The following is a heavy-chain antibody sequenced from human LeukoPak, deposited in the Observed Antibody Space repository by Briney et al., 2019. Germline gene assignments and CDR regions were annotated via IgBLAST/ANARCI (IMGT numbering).Heavy chain of an antibody. CDR1: GGTFSSYA. CDR3: ARGGSIAGRGGHMDV. CDR2: IIPIFGTA. D-gene: IGHD6-6*01. Sequence: SVKVSCKASGGTFSSYAISWVRQAPGQGLEWMGGIIPIFGTANYAQKFQGRVTITADESTSTAYMEQISLRSEDTAVYYWARGGSIAGRGGHMDVWGKGTTVTVSS. J-gene: IGHJ6*03. V-gene: IGHV1-69*01.